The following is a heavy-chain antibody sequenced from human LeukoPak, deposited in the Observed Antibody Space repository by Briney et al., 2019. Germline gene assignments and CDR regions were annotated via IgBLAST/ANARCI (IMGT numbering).Heavy chain of an antibody. Sequence: PGGSLRLSCAASGFTFSSYAMSWVRQAPGKGLEWVSLISGSGGNTDYADSVKGRFTISRDNSKNTLYLQMNSLRAEDTAVYYCACAKDIGRGLLYYYAMDVWGQGTTVTVSS. CDR2: ISGSGGNT. CDR1: GFTFSSYA. D-gene: IGHD5-12*01. V-gene: IGHV3-23*01. CDR3: ACAKDIGRGLLYYYAMDV. J-gene: IGHJ6*02.